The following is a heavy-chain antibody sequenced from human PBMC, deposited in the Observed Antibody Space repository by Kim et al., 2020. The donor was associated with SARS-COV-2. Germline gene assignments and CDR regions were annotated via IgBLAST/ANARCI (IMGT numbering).Heavy chain of an antibody. CDR2: INHSGST. J-gene: IGHJ5*02. Sequence: SETLSLTCAVYGGSFSGYYWSWIRQPPGKGLEWIGEINHSGSTNYNPSLKSRVTISVDTSKNQFSLKLSSVTAADTAVYYCARGGGGVLLWFGTWGQGTLVTVSS. V-gene: IGHV4-34*01. CDR1: GGSFSGYY. D-gene: IGHD3-10*01. CDR3: ARGGGGVLLWFGT.